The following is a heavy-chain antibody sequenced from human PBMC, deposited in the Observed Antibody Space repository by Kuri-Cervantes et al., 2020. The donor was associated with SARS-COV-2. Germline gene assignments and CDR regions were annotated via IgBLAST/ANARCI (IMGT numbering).Heavy chain of an antibody. V-gene: IGHV1-18*01. D-gene: IGHD6-19*01. CDR1: GYTFTSYD. J-gene: IGHJ6*02. CDR2: ISAYNGNT. CDR3: ARDGQWLVLLDYYYYGMDV. Sequence: ASVKVSCKASGYTFTSYDINWVRQATGQGLEWMGWISAYNGNTNYAQKLQGRVTMTTDTSTSTAYMELRSLRSDDTAVYYCARDGQWLVLLDYYYYGMDVWGQGTTVTVSS.